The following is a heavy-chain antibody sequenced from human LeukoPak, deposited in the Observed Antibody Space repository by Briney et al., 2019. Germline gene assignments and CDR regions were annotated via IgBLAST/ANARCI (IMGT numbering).Heavy chain of an antibody. Sequence: PGGSLRLSCAASGFTFSSYEMNWVRQAPGKGLEWISYISSTGGTIYYTDSVKGRFTISRDNAKNSLYLQMNSLRAEDTAVYYCARLHEQLWYDWGQGTLVTVSS. J-gene: IGHJ4*02. V-gene: IGHV3-48*03. CDR3: ARLHEQLWYD. CDR2: ISSTGGTI. CDR1: GFTFSSYE. D-gene: IGHD5-18*01.